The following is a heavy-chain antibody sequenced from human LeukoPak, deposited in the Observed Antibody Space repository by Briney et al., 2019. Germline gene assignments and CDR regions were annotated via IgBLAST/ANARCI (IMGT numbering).Heavy chain of an antibody. V-gene: IGHV3-23*01. CDR2: ISGSGGST. Sequence: PGGSLRLSCAASGFTFSSYAMSWVRQAPGEGLEWVSAISGSGGSTYYADSVKGRFTISRDNSKNTLYLQMNSLRAEDTAVYYCAKDLVPYYYDSSGGNPWYYFDYWGQGTLVTVSS. J-gene: IGHJ4*02. CDR1: GFTFSSYA. CDR3: AKDLVPYYYDSSGGNPWYYFDY. D-gene: IGHD3-22*01.